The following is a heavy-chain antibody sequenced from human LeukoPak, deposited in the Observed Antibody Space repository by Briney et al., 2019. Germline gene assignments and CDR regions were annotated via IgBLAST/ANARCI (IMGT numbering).Heavy chain of an antibody. Sequence: PGGSLRLSCAASGFTFSSYSMNWVRQAPGKGLEWVSYISSSSSTIYYADSVKGRFTISRDNAKNSLYLQMNSLRAEDTAVYYCARDPDSSSSRGGYWGQGTLVTVSS. V-gene: IGHV3-48*01. D-gene: IGHD6-6*01. CDR3: ARDPDSSSSRGGY. CDR1: GFTFSSYS. CDR2: ISSSSSTI. J-gene: IGHJ4*02.